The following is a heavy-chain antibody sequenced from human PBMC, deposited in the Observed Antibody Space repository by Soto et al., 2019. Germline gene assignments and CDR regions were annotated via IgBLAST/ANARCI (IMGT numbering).Heavy chain of an antibody. V-gene: IGHV1-69*01. CDR1: GGTFSSYA. Sequence: QVQLVQSGAEVKKPGSSVKVSCKASGGTFSSYAISWVRQAPGQGLEWMGGIIPIFGTANYAQKFQGRVTITADESTSKAYMELSSLRSEDTAVYYCARTYYYGSGSYYRGWFDPWGQGTLVTVSS. CDR2: IIPIFGTA. J-gene: IGHJ5*02. D-gene: IGHD3-10*01. CDR3: ARTYYYGSGSYYRGWFDP.